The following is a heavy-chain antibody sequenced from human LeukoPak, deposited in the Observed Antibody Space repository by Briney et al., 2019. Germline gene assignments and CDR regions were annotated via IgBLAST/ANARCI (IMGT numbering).Heavy chain of an antibody. CDR2: IVVGSGNT. V-gene: IGHV1-58*02. J-gene: IGHJ4*02. CDR1: GFTFTSSA. CDR3: AAGWVCSGGSCYYYFDY. Sequence: TVKVSCKASGFTFTSSAMQWGRQARGQRLEWIGWIVVGSGNTNYAQKFQERVTITRDMSTSTAYMELSSLRSEDTAVYYCAAGWVCSGGSCYYYFDYWGQGTLVTVSS. D-gene: IGHD2-15*01.